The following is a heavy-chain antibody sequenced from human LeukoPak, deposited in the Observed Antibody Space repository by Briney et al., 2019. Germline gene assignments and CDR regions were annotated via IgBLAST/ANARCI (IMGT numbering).Heavy chain of an antibody. CDR2: IYPGDSDT. D-gene: IGHD2-15*01. CDR1: GYSFTSYW. Sequence: GESLKISCKGSGYSFTSYWIGWVRQMPGKGLEWMGIIYPGDSDTRYSPSFQGQVTISADKSISTAYLQWSSLKASDTAMYYCARQFWSRYCSGGSCYPIDYWGQGTLVTVSS. J-gene: IGHJ4*02. CDR3: ARQFWSRYCSGGSCYPIDY. V-gene: IGHV5-51*01.